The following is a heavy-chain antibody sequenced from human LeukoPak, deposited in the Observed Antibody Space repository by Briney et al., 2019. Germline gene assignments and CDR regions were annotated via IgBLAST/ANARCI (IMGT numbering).Heavy chain of an antibody. CDR2: ISSSSSTI. CDR1: GFTFSSYS. CDR3: ARVPVCSSTSCDQL. Sequence: GRSLRLSCAASGFTFSSYSMNWVRQAPGKGLEWVSYISSSSSTIYYADSVKGRFTISRDNAKNSLYLQMNSLRAEDTAVYYCARVPVCSSTSCDQLWGQGTLVTVSS. V-gene: IGHV3-48*01. J-gene: IGHJ4*02. D-gene: IGHD2-2*01.